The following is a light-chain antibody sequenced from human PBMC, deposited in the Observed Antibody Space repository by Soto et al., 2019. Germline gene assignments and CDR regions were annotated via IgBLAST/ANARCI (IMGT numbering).Light chain of an antibody. J-gene: IGLJ2*01. CDR1: SSDVGSYNL. V-gene: IGLV2-23*02. CDR3: CSNAGSSAFHVV. Sequence: QSALTQPASVSGSPGQSITISCTGTSSDVGSYNLVSWYQQHPGKAPKLMIYEVSKRPSGVSNRFSGSKSGNTASLTISGLQAEDEADYYCCSNAGSSAFHVVFGGGTKLTVL. CDR2: EVS.